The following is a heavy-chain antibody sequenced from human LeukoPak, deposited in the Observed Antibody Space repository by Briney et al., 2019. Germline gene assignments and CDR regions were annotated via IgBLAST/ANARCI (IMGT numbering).Heavy chain of an antibody. D-gene: IGHD6-6*01. CDR2: INPDDSDR. J-gene: IGHJ4*02. Sequence: GESLKISCQASGYTFNTYWIGWVRQMPGKGLEWMGIINPDDSDRRYSPSFQGRATISADRSISTAYLQWSSLKASDTAMYYCARHGVGSSWFGFDYWGQGTLVTVSS. CDR3: ARHGVGSSWFGFDY. V-gene: IGHV5-51*01. CDR1: GYTFNTYW.